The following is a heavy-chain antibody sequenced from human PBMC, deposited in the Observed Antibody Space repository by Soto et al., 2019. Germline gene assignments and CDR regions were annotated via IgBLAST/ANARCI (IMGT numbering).Heavy chain of an antibody. D-gene: IGHD3-10*01. V-gene: IGHV3-23*01. J-gene: IGHJ2*01. CDR3: ARKVSGSTGRPDLWYFDL. CDR1: GFPFSGYS. CDR2: ICGGGDAT. Sequence: EVQLLDSGGGLVQAGGSLRLSRAASGFPFSGYSLAWVRQAPGKGLEWGSAICGGGDATFYAGSVKGRFTISRDNSKNTLYLQMNTLRAEDTAVYYCARKVSGSTGRPDLWYFDLWGRGTLVTVSS.